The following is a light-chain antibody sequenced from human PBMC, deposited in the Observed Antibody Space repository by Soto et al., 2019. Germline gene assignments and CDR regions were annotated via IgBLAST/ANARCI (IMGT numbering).Light chain of an antibody. J-gene: IGLJ1*01. V-gene: IGLV2-11*01. CDR1: SSDVGGYNY. Sequence: QSVLTQPRSVSGSPGQSVTISCTGTSSDVGGYNYVSWYQQHPGKAPKLMIYDVSERPSGVPDRFSGSKSGNTASLTISGLQAEDDADYYCCSYAGSYYVFGIGTKLNVL. CDR3: CSYAGSYYV. CDR2: DVS.